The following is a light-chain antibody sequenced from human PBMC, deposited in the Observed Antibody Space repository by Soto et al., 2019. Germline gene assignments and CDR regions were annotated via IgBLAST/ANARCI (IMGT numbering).Light chain of an antibody. V-gene: IGLV2-14*01. CDR3: SSYTDSSNYV. CDR1: SSDLAIYNY. CDR2: QAT. J-gene: IGLJ1*01. Sequence: QSVLTQPASMSGSPGQSITISCTGTSSDLAIYNYVSWYQQQPGKAPKLMIYQATNRPSGVSNRFSGSRSGNTASLTISGLQAEDEADYYCSSYTDSSNYVFGTGTKVTVL.